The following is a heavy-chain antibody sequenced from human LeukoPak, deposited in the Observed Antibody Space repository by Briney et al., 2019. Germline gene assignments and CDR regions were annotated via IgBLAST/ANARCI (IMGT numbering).Heavy chain of an antibody. D-gene: IGHD3-10*01. J-gene: IGHJ4*02. CDR2: IIPIFGTA. CDR1: GGTFSSYA. Sequence: SVKVSCKASGGTFSSYAISWVRQAPGQGLEWMGGIIPIFGTANYAQKFQGRVTITADESTSTAYMELSSLRSEDTAVYYCARLISVPPTAPITMVRGGSYLTGDYWGQGTLVTVSS. V-gene: IGHV1-69*01. CDR3: ARLISVPPTAPITMVRGGSYLTGDY.